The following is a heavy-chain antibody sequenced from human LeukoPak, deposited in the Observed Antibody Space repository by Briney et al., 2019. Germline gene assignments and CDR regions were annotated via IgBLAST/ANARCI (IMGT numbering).Heavy chain of an antibody. D-gene: IGHD2-2*01. V-gene: IGHV3-33*08. Sequence: GGSLRLSCAASGFTFSSYWMSWVRQAPGEGLEWVAVIWYDGSNKYYADSVKGRFTISRDNSKNTLYLQMNSLRAEDTAVYYCASGLGSTSRTPNPDRDEIYFDCWGQGTLVTVSS. J-gene: IGHJ4*02. CDR1: GFTFSSYW. CDR2: IWYDGSNK. CDR3: ASGLGSTSRTPNPDRDEIYFDC.